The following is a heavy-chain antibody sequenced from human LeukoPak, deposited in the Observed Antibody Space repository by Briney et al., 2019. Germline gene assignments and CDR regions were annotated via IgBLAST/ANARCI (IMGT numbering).Heavy chain of an antibody. CDR2: ISSSSSYI. J-gene: IGHJ4*02. CDR3: AREGWDSGYPFDY. Sequence: GGSLRLSCAASGFTFSSYSMNWVRQAPGKGLEWVSSISSSSSYIYYADSVKGRFTISRDNAKNSLYLQMNSLRAEDTAVYYCAREGWDSGYPFDYWGQGTRVTVSS. V-gene: IGHV3-21*01. CDR1: GFTFSSYS. D-gene: IGHD3-22*01.